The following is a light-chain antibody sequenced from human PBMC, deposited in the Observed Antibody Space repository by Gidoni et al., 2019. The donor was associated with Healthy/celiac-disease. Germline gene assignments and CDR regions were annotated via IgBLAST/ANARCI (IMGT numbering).Light chain of an antibody. V-gene: IGKV4-1*01. CDR2: WAS. CDR3: QQYYSTLIT. CDR1: QSVLYSSNNKKY. J-gene: IGKJ5*01. Sequence: DIVMTQSPDSMAVSLGERATINCKSSQSVLYSSNNKKYLAWYQQKPGQPPKLLIYWASTRESGVPDRFSGSWSVTDFTLTISSLQAEDVAVYYCQQYYSTLITFXXXTRLEIK.